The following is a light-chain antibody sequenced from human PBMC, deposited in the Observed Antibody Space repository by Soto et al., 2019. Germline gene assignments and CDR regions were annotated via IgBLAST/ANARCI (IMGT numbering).Light chain of an antibody. CDR3: QQYNDNWT. CDR1: QSISSW. J-gene: IGKJ1*01. Sequence: DIQMTQSPSTLSASVGDRVTITCLASQSISSWLAWYQQKPGKAPKLLIYKASSLESGVLSRLSGSGSGTEFTLAISSLQPDDSATYYCQQYNDNWTFGQGTKV. V-gene: IGKV1-5*03. CDR2: KAS.